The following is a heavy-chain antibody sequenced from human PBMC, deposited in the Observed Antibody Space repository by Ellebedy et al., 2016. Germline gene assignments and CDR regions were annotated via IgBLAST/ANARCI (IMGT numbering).Heavy chain of an antibody. Sequence: SETLSLTXTVSGGSISSYYWSWVRQPPGKGLEWIGYIYYSGSTNYNPSLKSRVTMSVDTSKNQFSLKLSSVTAADTAVYYCARDEGATGYYYYYMDVWGKGTTVTVSS. J-gene: IGHJ6*03. D-gene: IGHD1-26*01. V-gene: IGHV4-59*12. CDR1: GGSISSYY. CDR3: ARDEGATGYYYYYMDV. CDR2: IYYSGST.